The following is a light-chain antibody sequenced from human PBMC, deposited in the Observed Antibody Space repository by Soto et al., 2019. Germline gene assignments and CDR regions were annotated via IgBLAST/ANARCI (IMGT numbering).Light chain of an antibody. CDR2: GIS. J-gene: IGKJ4*01. CDR1: QSVSSD. V-gene: IGKV3-15*01. CDR3: QQHNNWPLT. Sequence: EIVMTQSPATLSVSQGERATLSCRASQSVSSDLAWYQQKPGQAPRLLMYGISTRATGIPARFSGSGSGTEFTLTISSLQSEVFAIYYCQQHNNWPLTFGGGTKVEIK.